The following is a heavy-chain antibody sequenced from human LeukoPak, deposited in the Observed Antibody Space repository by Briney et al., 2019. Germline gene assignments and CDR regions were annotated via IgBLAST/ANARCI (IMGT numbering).Heavy chain of an antibody. CDR3: ARFPGGAEYRHYYYMDV. D-gene: IGHD1-14*01. CDR2: IYYSDST. Sequence: SETLSLTCTVSGGSINNYFWSWIRQPPGKGLECIAYIYYSDSTNYKPSLKSRVTVSVDTSKNQFSLKLSSVTAADTAVYYCARFPGGAEYRHYYYMDVWGTGTTVTVSS. CDR1: GGSINNYF. J-gene: IGHJ6*03. V-gene: IGHV4-59*01.